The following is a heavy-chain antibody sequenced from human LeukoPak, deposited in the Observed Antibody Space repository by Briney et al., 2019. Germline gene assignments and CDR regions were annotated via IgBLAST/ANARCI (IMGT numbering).Heavy chain of an antibody. CDR1: GFTFSSYT. Sequence: GGSLRLSCAASGFTFSSYTMNWVRQAPGEGLEWVSSISSSGTYIYYADSVKGRFTISRDNSKNTLYLQMNSLRAEDTAVYYCAKDETWDDYWGQGTLVTVSS. CDR2: ISSSGTYI. D-gene: IGHD1-26*01. J-gene: IGHJ4*02. CDR3: AKDETWDDY. V-gene: IGHV3-21*04.